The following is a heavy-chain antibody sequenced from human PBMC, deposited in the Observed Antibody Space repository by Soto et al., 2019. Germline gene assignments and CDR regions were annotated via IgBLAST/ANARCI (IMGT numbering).Heavy chain of an antibody. D-gene: IGHD6-13*01. V-gene: IGHV3-30-3*01. Sequence: GGSLRLSCAASGFIFSSYAIHWVRQAPGKGLEWVAVISYDGSNKYYADSVKGRFTISRDNSKNTLYLQMNSLRAEDTAVYYCAIERLHNSSSWYYFDYWGQGTPVTVSS. CDR1: GFIFSSYA. J-gene: IGHJ4*02. CDR3: AIERLHNSSSWYYFDY. CDR2: ISYDGSNK.